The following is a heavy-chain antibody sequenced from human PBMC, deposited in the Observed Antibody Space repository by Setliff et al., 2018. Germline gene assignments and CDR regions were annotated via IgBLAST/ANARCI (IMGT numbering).Heavy chain of an antibody. J-gene: IGHJ4*02. CDR2: ISPGGGAT. Sequence: ASVKVSCKASGFTFINYYMHWLRQAPGQGLGWLGIISPGGGATTYAQKFQGRVILARDTSTSTVYMELGALKSDDTAVYYCARASTSIDPYDFDYWGQGTLVTVSS. CDR1: GFTFINYY. V-gene: IGHV1-46*01. D-gene: IGHD3-16*02. CDR3: ARASTSIDPYDFDY.